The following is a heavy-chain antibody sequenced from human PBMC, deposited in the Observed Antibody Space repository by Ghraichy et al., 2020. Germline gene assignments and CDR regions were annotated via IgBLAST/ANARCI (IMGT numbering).Heavy chain of an antibody. Sequence: GGSLRLSCAASGFTFGSYSMNWVRQAPGKGLEWVSYISSISTIYNADSVKGRFTISRDIAKNSLNLQMNSLRDEDTAVYYCARGTGRGRDAFDIWGQGTMVTVSS. J-gene: IGHJ3*02. CDR2: ISSISTI. V-gene: IGHV3-48*02. D-gene: IGHD1-1*01. CDR3: ARGTGRGRDAFDI. CDR1: GFTFGSYS.